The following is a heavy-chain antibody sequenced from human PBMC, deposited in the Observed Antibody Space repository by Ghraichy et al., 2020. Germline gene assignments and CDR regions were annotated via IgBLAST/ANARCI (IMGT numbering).Heavy chain of an antibody. CDR2: MNQDGSDK. J-gene: IGHJ4*02. D-gene: IGHD3/OR15-3a*01. V-gene: IGHV3-7*03. CDR1: GFTYNKYW. Sequence: GGSLRLSCAASGFTYNKYWMSWVRQAPGKGLEWVANMNQDGSDKYYVDSVKGRFTISRDNAKNSLYLQMNSLRAEDTAVYYCAKADWGSVDYWGQGTLVTVSS. CDR3: AKADWGSVDY.